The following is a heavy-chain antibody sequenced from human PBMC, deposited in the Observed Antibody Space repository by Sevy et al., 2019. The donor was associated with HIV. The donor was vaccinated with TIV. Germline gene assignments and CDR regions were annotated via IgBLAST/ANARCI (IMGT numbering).Heavy chain of an antibody. CDR3: VKGGVTWELLDY. D-gene: IGHD1-26*01. Sequence: GGSLRLSCAASGFIFSSYGMHWVRQAPGKGLEWVTIISYDGSSKYYADSVKGRFTISRDNSENILYLQMNSLRTDGTAVYYCVKGGVTWELLDYWGQGTLVTVSS. CDR1: GFIFSSYG. V-gene: IGHV3-30*18. J-gene: IGHJ4*02. CDR2: ISYDGSSK.